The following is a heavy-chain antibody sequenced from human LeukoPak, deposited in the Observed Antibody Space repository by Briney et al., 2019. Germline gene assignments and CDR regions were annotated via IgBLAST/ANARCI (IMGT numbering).Heavy chain of an antibody. Sequence: GGSLRLSCAASGFTFSGSAMHWVRQASGKGLEWVGRIRSKANSYATAYAASVKGRFTISRDDSKNTAYLQMNSLRAEDTALYYCARDRQQLSTGGYYYYYYMDVWGKGTTVTVSS. CDR1: GFTFSGSA. CDR2: IRSKANSYAT. D-gene: IGHD6-13*01. V-gene: IGHV3-73*01. J-gene: IGHJ6*03. CDR3: ARDRQQLSTGGYYYYYYMDV.